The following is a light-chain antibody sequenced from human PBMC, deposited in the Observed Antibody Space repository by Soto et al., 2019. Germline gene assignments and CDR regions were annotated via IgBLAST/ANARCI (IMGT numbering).Light chain of an antibody. V-gene: IGKV1-5*01. CDR1: QSIRSW. CDR3: QQYNIYWT. J-gene: IGKJ1*01. Sequence: DIQMTQSPSTLSASVGDRVTITCRASQSIRSWLAWYQQKPGKAPKLLIYDASTLESGVPSRFSGSGSGTEFTLTISSLQPEDFATYYCQQYNIYWTFGQGTKVDIK. CDR2: DAS.